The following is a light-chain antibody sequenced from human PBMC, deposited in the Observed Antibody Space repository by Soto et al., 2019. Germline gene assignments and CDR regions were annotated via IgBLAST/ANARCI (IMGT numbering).Light chain of an antibody. J-gene: IGKJ2*01. CDR1: QSLLQSNGYNF. CDR3: MQALQTPPYT. V-gene: IGKV2-28*01. CDR2: LGS. Sequence: DIVMTQSPLSLPVTPGEPASISCRSSQSLLQSNGYNFLDWYLQKPGQTPQLLIYLGSNRASGVPDRFSGSGSGTDFTLKISRVEAEDVGVYYCMQALQTPPYTFGQGTKVEIK.